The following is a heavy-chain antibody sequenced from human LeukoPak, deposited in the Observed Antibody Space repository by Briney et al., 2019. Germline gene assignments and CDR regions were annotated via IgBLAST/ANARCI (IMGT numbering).Heavy chain of an antibody. CDR2: ISAYNGNT. J-gene: IGHJ5*02. Sequence: ASVKVSCKASGYTFTSYGTSWVRQAPGQGLEWMGWISAYNGNTNYAQKLQGRATMTTDTSTSTAYMELRSLRSDDTAVYYCARGVTPAPRYSSSWYGQSSLDWFDPWGQGTLVTVSS. D-gene: IGHD6-13*01. CDR3: ARGVTPAPRYSSSWYGQSSLDWFDP. CDR1: GYTFTSYG. V-gene: IGHV1-18*01.